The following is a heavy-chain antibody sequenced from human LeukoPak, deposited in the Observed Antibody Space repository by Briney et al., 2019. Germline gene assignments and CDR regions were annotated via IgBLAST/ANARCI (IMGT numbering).Heavy chain of an antibody. CDR1: GFTFSSYW. CDR2: IKHNGDEL. V-gene: IGHV3-7*01. J-gene: IGHJ4*02. Sequence: PGGSLRLSCAASGFTFSSYWMTWVRQAPGKGLEWVANIKHNGDELNYVDSVEDRFTISRDNAKNSLYLHTTDLRAEDTAVYYCARELRTFDSWGQGTLVTVSS. D-gene: IGHD3-16*01. CDR3: ARELRTFDS.